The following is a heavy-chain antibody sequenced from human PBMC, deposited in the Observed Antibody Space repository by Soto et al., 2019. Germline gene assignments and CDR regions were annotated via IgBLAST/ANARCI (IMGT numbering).Heavy chain of an antibody. J-gene: IGHJ4*02. Sequence: QVQLVQSGTEVKKPGASVNVSCKASGYTFTTHYMHWVRQAPGQGLEWMGIINPRGGRTTYALMFQGRVTITSDSSTNPVYVELTSLRSEDTAIYFCARAGENYGSGTFSPPLRYYFNSWGQGTLVTVSS. CDR1: GYTFTTHY. V-gene: IGHV1-46*01. D-gene: IGHD3-10*01. CDR2: INPRGGRT. CDR3: ARAGENYGSGTFSPPLRYYFNS.